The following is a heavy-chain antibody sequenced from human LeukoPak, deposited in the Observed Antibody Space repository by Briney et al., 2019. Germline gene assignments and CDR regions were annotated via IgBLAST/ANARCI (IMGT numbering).Heavy chain of an antibody. CDR1: GGSFSGYY. CDR3: ARAQGRLVPPAY. V-gene: IGHV4-34*01. CDR2: MNHAGGT. Sequence: SETLSLTCAVYGGSFSGYYWSWIRQPPGKGLEWIGEMNHAGGTNYNPSLKSRATISADTSKKQFSLKLSSVTAADTAVYYCARAQGRLVPPAYWGQGTPVTVSS. D-gene: IGHD3-10*01. J-gene: IGHJ4*02.